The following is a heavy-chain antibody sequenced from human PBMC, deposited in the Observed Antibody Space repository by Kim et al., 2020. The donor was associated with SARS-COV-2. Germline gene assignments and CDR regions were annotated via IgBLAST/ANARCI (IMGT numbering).Heavy chain of an antibody. CDR3: ARESVWSRSLDY. D-gene: IGHD3-16*01. CDR2: IYYSGST. CDR1: GGSISSYY. V-gene: IGHV4-59*13. J-gene: IGHJ4*02. Sequence: SETLSLTCTVSGGSISSYYWSWIRQPPGKGLEWIGYIYYSGSTNYNPSLKSRVTISVDTSKNQFSLKLSSVTAADTAVYYCARESVWSRSLDYWGQGTLVTVSS.